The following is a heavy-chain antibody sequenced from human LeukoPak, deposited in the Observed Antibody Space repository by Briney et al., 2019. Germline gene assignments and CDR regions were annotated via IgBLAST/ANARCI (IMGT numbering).Heavy chain of an antibody. V-gene: IGHV1-46*01. D-gene: IGHD6-13*01. CDR3: ATTMSSSWYY. CDR1: GYTFTSYY. CDR2: INPSGGST. Sequence: GASVKVSCKASGYTFTSYYMHWVRQAPGQGLEWMGIINPSGGSTSYAQKFQGRVTMTRDTSTSTVYMEMRSLRSDDTAVYYCATTMSSSWYYWGQGTLVTVSS. J-gene: IGHJ4*02.